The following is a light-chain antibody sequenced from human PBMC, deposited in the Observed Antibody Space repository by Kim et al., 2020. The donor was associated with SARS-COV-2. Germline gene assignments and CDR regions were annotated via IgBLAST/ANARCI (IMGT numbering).Light chain of an antibody. CDR1: QGISSY. CDR3: QQYYSYPRT. V-gene: IGKV1-8*01. J-gene: IGKJ1*01. CDR2: AAS. Sequence: ASAGDRVTITCRASQGISSYLAWYQQKPGKAPKLLIYAASTLQSGVPSRFSGNGSGTDFTLTISCLQSEDFATYYCQQYYSYPRTFGQGTKVEIK.